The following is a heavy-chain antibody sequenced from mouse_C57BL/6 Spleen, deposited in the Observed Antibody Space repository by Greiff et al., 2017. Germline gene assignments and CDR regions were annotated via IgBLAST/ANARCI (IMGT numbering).Heavy chain of an antibody. J-gene: IGHJ2*01. V-gene: IGHV3-6*01. D-gene: IGHD2-4*01. CDR3: ARGGIYYDYDDAVYY. Sequence: ESGPGLVKPSQSLSLTCSVTGYSITSGYYWNWIRQFPGNKLEWMGYISYDGSNNYNPSLKNRISITRDTSKNQFFLKLNSVTTEDTATYYCARGGIYYDYDDAVYYWGQGTTLTVSS. CDR1: GYSITSGYY. CDR2: ISYDGSN.